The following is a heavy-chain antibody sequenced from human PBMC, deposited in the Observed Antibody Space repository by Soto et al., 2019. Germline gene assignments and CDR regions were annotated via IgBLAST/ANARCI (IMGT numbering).Heavy chain of an antibody. CDR3: TRDKPLPYNSNSGKGNYGMDV. V-gene: IGHV4-31*03. CDR1: GGSIRSGGYF. J-gene: IGHJ6*02. Sequence: QVQLQESGPGLVKPSQTLSLTCIVSGGSIRSGGYFWSWIRQHPGKGLEWIVNIYYNSGSTYYTPSLKSRVSIAVDASKNQFSLDLRSVTAADTAVYFCTRDKPLPYNSNSGKGNYGMDVWGQGTTVIVS. CDR2: IYYNSGST. D-gene: IGHD1-20*01.